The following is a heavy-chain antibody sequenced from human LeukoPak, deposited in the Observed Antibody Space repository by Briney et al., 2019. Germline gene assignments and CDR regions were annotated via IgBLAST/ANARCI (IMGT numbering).Heavy chain of an antibody. J-gene: IGHJ6*03. Sequence: SGGSLRLSCAASGFTVSSNYMTWVRQAPGKGLEWVSAISGSGGSTYYADSVKGRFTISRDNSKNTLYLQMNSLRAEDTAVYYCAKGVVGAILDYYYMDVWGKGTTVTISS. CDR1: GFTVSSNY. D-gene: IGHD1-26*01. CDR2: ISGSGGST. CDR3: AKGVVGAILDYYYMDV. V-gene: IGHV3-23*01.